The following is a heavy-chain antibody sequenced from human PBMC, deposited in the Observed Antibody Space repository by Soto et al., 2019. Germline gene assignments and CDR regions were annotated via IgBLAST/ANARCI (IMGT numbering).Heavy chain of an antibody. CDR1: GDSINSRGYY. CDR2: MYYSGST. D-gene: IGHD3-22*01. J-gene: IGHJ4*02. CDR3: ARQPYDTSDYFDY. V-gene: IGHV4-39*01. Sequence: QLQLQESGPGLVKPSETLSLTCTVSGDSINSRGYYWAWIRQPPGKGLEWIGSMYYSGSTGYNPSLKSRVTISVDTSRIHFSLKLISVTAADTAVYYCARQPYDTSDYFDYWGQGTLVTVSS.